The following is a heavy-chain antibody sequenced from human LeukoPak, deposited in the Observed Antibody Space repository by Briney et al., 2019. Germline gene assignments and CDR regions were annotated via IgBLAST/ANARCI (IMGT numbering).Heavy chain of an antibody. D-gene: IGHD3-3*01. Sequence: ESGPTLVKPTQTLTLTCTFSGFSLSTSRVGVGWIRQPPGKALEWLALIYWNDDKRYSPSLRGRLTITKDTSKNQVVLTMTNMDPVDTATYYCAHSVYYDFWSGYPPFDYWGQGTLVTVSS. CDR2: IYWNDDK. CDR1: GFSLSTSRVG. J-gene: IGHJ4*02. CDR3: AHSVYYDFWSGYPPFDY. V-gene: IGHV2-5*01.